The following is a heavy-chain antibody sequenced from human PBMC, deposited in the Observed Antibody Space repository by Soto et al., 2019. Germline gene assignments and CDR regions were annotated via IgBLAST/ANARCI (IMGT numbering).Heavy chain of an antibody. Sequence: ASVKVSCKASGYTFTSYGISWVRQAPGQGLEWMGWISAYNGNTNYAQKLQGRVTMTTDTSTSTAYMELRSLRSDDTAVYYCARVVYCSSTSCGPHYCYGMDVWGRGTTVTVSS. CDR2: ISAYNGNT. V-gene: IGHV1-18*04. CDR3: ARVVYCSSTSCGPHYCYGMDV. CDR1: GYTFTSYG. J-gene: IGHJ6*02. D-gene: IGHD2-2*01.